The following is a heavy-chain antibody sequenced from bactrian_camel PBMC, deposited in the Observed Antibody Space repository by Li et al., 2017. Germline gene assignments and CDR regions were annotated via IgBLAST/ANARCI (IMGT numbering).Heavy chain of an antibody. J-gene: IGHJ4*01. V-gene: IGHV3S1*01. CDR1: GFTGSGGC. Sequence: HVQLVESGGGSVQTGGSLRLSCEASGFTGSGGCMAWFRQAPGKEREGVAAVYTGGGSTAIADSVKGRFTISRDAAKNTLDLEMNNLKPEDTAVYYCVPVALEERDGLVSCARWSQGTQVTVS. CDR2: VYTGGGST. D-gene: IGHD1*01.